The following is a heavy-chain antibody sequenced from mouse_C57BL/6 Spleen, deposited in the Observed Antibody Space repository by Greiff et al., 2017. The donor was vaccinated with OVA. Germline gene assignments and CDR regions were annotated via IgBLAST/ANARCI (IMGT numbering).Heavy chain of an antibody. Sequence: QVQLKESGAELVRPGASVTLSCKASGYTFTDYEMHWVKQTPVHGLEWIGAIDPETGGTAYNQKFKGKAILTADKSSSTAYMELRSLTSEDSAVYYCTRKLGDWYFDVWGTGTTVTVSS. D-gene: IGHD4-1*01. CDR2: IDPETGGT. V-gene: IGHV1-15*01. CDR3: TRKLGDWYFDV. CDR1: GYTFTDYE. J-gene: IGHJ1*03.